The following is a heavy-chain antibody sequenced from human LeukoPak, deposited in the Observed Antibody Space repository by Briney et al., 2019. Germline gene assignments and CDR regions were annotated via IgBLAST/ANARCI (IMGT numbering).Heavy chain of an antibody. J-gene: IGHJ4*02. Sequence: ETGGSLRLSCAASGFTFSIYGMHWVRQAPGKGLEWVAFIRYDGSNKYYADSVKGRFTISRDNSKNTLYLQMNSLRAEDTAVYYCAKAETYSGSYLGFYDYWGQGTLVTVSS. D-gene: IGHD1-26*01. V-gene: IGHV3-30*02. CDR2: IRYDGSNK. CDR3: AKAETYSGSYLGFYDY. CDR1: GFTFSIYG.